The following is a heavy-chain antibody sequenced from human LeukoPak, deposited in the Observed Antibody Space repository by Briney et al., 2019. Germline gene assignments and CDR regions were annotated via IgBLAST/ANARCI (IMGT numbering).Heavy chain of an antibody. Sequence: GGSLRLSCAASGFTFSIYNMVWVRQAPGKGLEWVAYISGDNYSVSCGDSVRGRFTVSRDNGKNSLYLQMTSLTDDDTAVYYCARGAAYDTLGYWGQGTLLIVSS. CDR3: ARGAAYDTLGY. CDR2: ISGDNYSV. J-gene: IGHJ4*02. CDR1: GFTFSIYN. D-gene: IGHD3-22*01. V-gene: IGHV3-48*02.